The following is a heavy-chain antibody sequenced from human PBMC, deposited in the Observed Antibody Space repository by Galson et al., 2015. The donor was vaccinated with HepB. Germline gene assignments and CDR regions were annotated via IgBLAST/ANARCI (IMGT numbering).Heavy chain of an antibody. CDR1: GFSFNSYA. CDR3: ARGDASLYVPFAFDL. CDR2: ISDDGSTK. J-gene: IGHJ3*01. V-gene: IGHV3-30-3*01. D-gene: IGHD3-10*02. Sequence: SLRLSCAASGFSFNSYAMHWVRQAPGKGLDWVAIISDDGSTKYYADSVKGRFTISRDNSKGTLYLQMNTLRPENMAVYYCARGDASLYVPFAFDLWGQGTMVTVSS.